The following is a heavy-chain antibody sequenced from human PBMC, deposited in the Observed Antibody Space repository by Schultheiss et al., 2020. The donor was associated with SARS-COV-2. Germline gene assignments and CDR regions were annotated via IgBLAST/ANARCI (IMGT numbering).Heavy chain of an antibody. D-gene: IGHD2-15*01. CDR1: GGSISSYY. CDR3: ARGGAAHRPRANLLVFDY. J-gene: IGHJ4*02. V-gene: IGHV4-59*01. Sequence: SETLSLTCTVSGGSISSYYWSWIRQPPGKGLEWIGYIYYSGSTNYNPSLKSRVTISVDTSKNQFSLKLSSVTAADTAVYYCARGGAAHRPRANLLVFDYWGQGTLVTVSS. CDR2: IYYSGST.